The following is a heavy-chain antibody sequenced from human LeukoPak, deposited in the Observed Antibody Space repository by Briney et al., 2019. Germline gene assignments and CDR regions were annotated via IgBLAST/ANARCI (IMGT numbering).Heavy chain of an antibody. Sequence: GGSLRLSCAASGFTFSSYWMSWVRQAPGKGLEWVANIKQDGSEKYYVDSVKGRFTISRDNAKNSLYPQMNSLRAEDTAVYYCASYYDFWSGYGEMDVWGKGTTVTVSS. CDR2: IKQDGSEK. D-gene: IGHD3-3*01. V-gene: IGHV3-7*01. J-gene: IGHJ6*04. CDR3: ASYYDFWSGYGEMDV. CDR1: GFTFSSYW.